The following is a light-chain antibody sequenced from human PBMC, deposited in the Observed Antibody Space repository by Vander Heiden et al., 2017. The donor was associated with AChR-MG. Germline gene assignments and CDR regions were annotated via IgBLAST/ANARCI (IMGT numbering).Light chain of an antibody. CDR3: QSYDSSLSGSWV. CDR2: GNS. CDR1: SSNSGAGYD. J-gene: IGLJ3*02. V-gene: IGLV1-40*01. Sequence: QSVLTQPPSVSGAPGQRVTISCTGSSSNSGAGYDVHWYQQLPGTAPNLLIYGNSNRPSGVPDRFSGSKSGTSASLAITGLQAEDEADYYCQSYDSSLSGSWVFGGGTKLTVL.